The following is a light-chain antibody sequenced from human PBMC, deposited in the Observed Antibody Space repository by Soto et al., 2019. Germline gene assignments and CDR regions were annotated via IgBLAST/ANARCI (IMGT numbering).Light chain of an antibody. CDR3: QQYGSSAS. V-gene: IGKV3-20*01. CDR1: QSVTSGY. J-gene: IGKJ1*01. Sequence: IVLAQSPGTLSLSPGERATLSCRASQSVTSGYLAWYQQIPGQVPRLLVYAASTRATGIPDRFSGGGSGTDLTLTIHRLEPEDFAVYYCQQYGSSASFGQGTKVEIK. CDR2: AAS.